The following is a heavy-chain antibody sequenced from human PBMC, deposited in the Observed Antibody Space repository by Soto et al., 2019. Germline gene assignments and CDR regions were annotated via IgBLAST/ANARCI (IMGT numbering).Heavy chain of an antibody. D-gene: IGHD3-16*02. CDR1: GFTFTSYA. CDR2: ISYDGINE. CDR3: ARDRLRLGELSLIGDFDY. Sequence: QVQLVESGGSVVQPGRSLRLSCEASGFTFTSYAMHWVHQAPGKGLEWVAVISYDGINEYYADSVKGRFTISRDNSKNTLFLQMSSLRVEDTAVYYCARDRLRLGELSLIGDFDYWGQGTLVTVSS. J-gene: IGHJ4*02. V-gene: IGHV3-30*15.